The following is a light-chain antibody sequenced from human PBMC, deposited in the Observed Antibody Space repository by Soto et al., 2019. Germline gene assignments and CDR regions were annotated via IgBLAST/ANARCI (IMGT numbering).Light chain of an antibody. J-gene: IGKJ1*01. CDR1: QTISSY. CDR3: QQSHSTPWT. CDR2: AAS. V-gene: IGKV1-39*01. Sequence: DIQMTQSPSSLSASVGDRVTISCRASQTISSYLNWYQQKPGKAPKLLIFAASTLQSGVPSRFSGSGSGTDFTLTVSSLQPEDFGTYYCQQSHSTPWTFGQGTKVEIK.